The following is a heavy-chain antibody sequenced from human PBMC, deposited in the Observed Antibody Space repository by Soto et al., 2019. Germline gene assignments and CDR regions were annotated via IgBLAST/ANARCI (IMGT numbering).Heavy chain of an antibody. CDR2: ISGSGGST. CDR1: GFTFSSYA. V-gene: IGHV3-23*01. Sequence: GGSLRLSCAASGFTFSSYAMSWVRQAPGKGLERVSAISGSGGSTYYADSVKGRFTISRDNSKNTLYLQMNSLRAEDTAVYYCAKLAARQSYYDILTGMSAWGQGTLVTVSS. CDR3: AKLAARQSYYDILTGMSA. J-gene: IGHJ5*02. D-gene: IGHD3-9*01.